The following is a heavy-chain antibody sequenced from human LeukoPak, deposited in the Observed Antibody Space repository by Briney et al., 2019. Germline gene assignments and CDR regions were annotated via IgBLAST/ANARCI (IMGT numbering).Heavy chain of an antibody. CDR2: ISNSGSTT. CDR3: ARQMRRGRGSYFYFDY. D-gene: IGHD1-26*01. CDR1: GFTFSSFE. V-gene: IGHV3-48*03. J-gene: IGHJ4*02. Sequence: GGSLRLSCAASGFTFSSFEMNWVRQAPGKGLEWVSYISNSGSTTYFADSVKSRFTISRDNAKNSLYLQMNSLRAEDTAVYYCARQMRRGRGSYFYFDYWGQGTLVTVSS.